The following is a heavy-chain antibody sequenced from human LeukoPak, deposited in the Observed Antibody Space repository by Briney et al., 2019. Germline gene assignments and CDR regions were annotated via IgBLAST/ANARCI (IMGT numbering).Heavy chain of an antibody. V-gene: IGHV1-69*06. CDR2: IIPIFGTA. CDR3: ARVRRRWFGALFTHGAFDI. J-gene: IGHJ3*02. Sequence: SVKVSCKASLGTFSSYAISWVRQAPGQGLEWMGGIIPIFGTAHYARKFRGRVTLTPDKSTSTVYMELRSLRSEDTAVYYCARVRRRWFGALFTHGAFDIWGQGTMVTVSS. CDR1: LGTFSSYA. D-gene: IGHD3-10*01.